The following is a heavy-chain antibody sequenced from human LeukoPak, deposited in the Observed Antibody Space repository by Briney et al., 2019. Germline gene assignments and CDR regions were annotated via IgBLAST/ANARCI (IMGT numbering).Heavy chain of an antibody. CDR3: ATNIAVAYSKAFDI. Sequence: GKSLRLSCAASGFTFSSYAMHWVRQAPGKGLEWVAVISYDGSNKYYADSVKGRFTISRDNSKNTLYLQMNSLRAEDTAVYYCATNIAVAYSKAFDIWGQGTMVTVSS. CDR1: GFTFSSYA. D-gene: IGHD6-19*01. J-gene: IGHJ3*02. CDR2: ISYDGSNK. V-gene: IGHV3-30-3*01.